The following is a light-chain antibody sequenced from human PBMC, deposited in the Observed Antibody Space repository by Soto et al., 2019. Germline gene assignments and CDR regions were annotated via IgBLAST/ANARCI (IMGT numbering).Light chain of an antibody. CDR2: GAS. V-gene: IGKV3-20*01. CDR3: QKYGSSPQT. Sequence: VLTQSPGTLSLSPGESATLSCRASQSVSSSYLAWYQQKTGQAPRLLIYGASSRATGIPDRFSGSGSGTDLNLTISRLEPEDFAVYYCQKYGSSPQTFGQGTKVDIK. CDR1: QSVSSSY. J-gene: IGKJ1*01.